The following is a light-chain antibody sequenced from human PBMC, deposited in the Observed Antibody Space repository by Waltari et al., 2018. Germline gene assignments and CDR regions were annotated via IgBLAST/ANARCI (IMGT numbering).Light chain of an antibody. CDR1: QSISNW. CDR3: QQYNSYSLLT. V-gene: IGKV1-5*03. Sequence: DIQMTQSPSTLSASVGDRVTITCRASQSISNWLAWYQQKPGKAPKLLIYKASTLESGVPSRFSGSGSGTEFTLTISSLQPDDFATYDCQQYNSYSLLTFGGGTKVEIK. CDR2: KAS. J-gene: IGKJ4*01.